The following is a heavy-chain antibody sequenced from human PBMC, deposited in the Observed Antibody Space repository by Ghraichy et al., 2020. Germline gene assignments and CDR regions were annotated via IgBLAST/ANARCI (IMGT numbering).Heavy chain of an antibody. J-gene: IGHJ6*02. CDR1: GASISSGGHF. V-gene: IGHV4-31*03. D-gene: IGHD6-6*01. Sequence: SETLSLTCTVSGASISSGGHFWSWIRQHPGKGLECIGHTYNTGSTYYNPSLKSRVSISVDTSTNQSSLKLRAVTAADTAVYYCARGTSSSAAYSMDVWGQGTTVTVSS. CDR3: ARGTSSSAAYSMDV. CDR2: TYNTGST.